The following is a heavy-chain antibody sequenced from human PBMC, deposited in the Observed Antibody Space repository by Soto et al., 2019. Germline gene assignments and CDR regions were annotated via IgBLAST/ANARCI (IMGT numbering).Heavy chain of an antibody. V-gene: IGHV3-23*01. D-gene: IGHD2-2*01. Sequence: GGSLRLSRAASGFTFSSYAMSWVRQAPGKGLEWVSAISGSGGSTYYADSVKGRFTISRDNSKNTLYLQMNSLRAEDTAVYYCAKDRYSSTSCYACTSFDYWGQGTLVTVSS. J-gene: IGHJ4*02. CDR2: ISGSGGST. CDR3: AKDRYSSTSCYACTSFDY. CDR1: GFTFSSYA.